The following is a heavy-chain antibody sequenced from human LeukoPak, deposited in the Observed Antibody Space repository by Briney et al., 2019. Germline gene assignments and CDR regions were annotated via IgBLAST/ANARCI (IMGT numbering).Heavy chain of an antibody. Sequence: SQTLSLTCTASGGSISSGGYNWSWIRQHPGKGLEWIGYIYYSGSTYYNPSLKSRVTISVDTSKNQFSLKLSSVTVADTAVYYCCREGGARLGGGAFDIWGQGTMVTVSS. D-gene: IGHD3-16*01. CDR3: CREGGARLGGGAFDI. CDR2: IYYSGST. CDR1: GGSISSGGYN. V-gene: IGHV4-31*03. J-gene: IGHJ3*02.